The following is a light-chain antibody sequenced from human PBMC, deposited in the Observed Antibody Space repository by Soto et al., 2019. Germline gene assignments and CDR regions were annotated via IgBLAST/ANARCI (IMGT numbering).Light chain of an antibody. J-gene: IGLJ1*01. V-gene: IGLV2-14*03. Sequence: QSVLTQPVSVSGSPGQSITISCAGTSSDVGGYNYVSWYQQHPGKAPKLMIFDVSNRPSGVSNRSSGSKSGNTASLTISGLRAEDEADYYCSSYISSGTYVFGTGTKVTVL. CDR3: SSYISSGTYV. CDR1: SSDVGGYNY. CDR2: DVS.